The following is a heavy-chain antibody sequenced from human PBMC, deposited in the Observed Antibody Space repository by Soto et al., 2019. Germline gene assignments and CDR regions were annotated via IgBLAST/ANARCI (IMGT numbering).Heavy chain of an antibody. Sequence: GGSLRLSCAASGFTFSSYGMHWGRQAPGKGLEWVAVMSYDGSNKYYADSVKGRFTISRDNSKNTLYLQMNSLRAEDTAVYYCAKPLGTNQGDYWGQGTLVTVSS. CDR1: GFTFSSYG. V-gene: IGHV3-30*18. D-gene: IGHD7-27*01. J-gene: IGHJ4*02. CDR3: AKPLGTNQGDY. CDR2: MSYDGSNK.